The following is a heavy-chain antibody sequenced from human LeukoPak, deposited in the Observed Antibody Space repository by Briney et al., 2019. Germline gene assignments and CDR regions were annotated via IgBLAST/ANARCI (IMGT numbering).Heavy chain of an antibody. CDR3: ALLWFGEQNFDY. CDR1: GGTFSSYA. D-gene: IGHD3-10*01. J-gene: IGHJ4*02. Sequence: AASVKVSCKASGGTFSSYAISWVRQAPGQGLEWMGRIIPILGIANYAQRFQGRVTITADKSTSTAYMELSSLRSEDTAVYYCALLWFGEQNFDYWGQGTLVTVSS. V-gene: IGHV1-69*04. CDR2: IIPILGIA.